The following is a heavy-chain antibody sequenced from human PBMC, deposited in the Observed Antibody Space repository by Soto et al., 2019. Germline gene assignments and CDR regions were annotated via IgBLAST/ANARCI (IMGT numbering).Heavy chain of an antibody. CDR1: GYGFANYW. V-gene: IGHV5-10-1*01. CDR2: IDPKDSKT. CDR3: TRHFGPWGFFDI. D-gene: IGHD3-10*01. J-gene: IGHJ3*02. Sequence: GESLKISCKGSGYGFANYWIAWVRQKPGKGLEWMGAIDPKDSKTNYSPSLQGHVTISTDKSANYAYLQWSSLQASDTAMYYCTRHFGPWGFFDIWGQGTVVTVSS.